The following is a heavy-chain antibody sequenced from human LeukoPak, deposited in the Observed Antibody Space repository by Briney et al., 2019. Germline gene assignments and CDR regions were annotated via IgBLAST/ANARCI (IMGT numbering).Heavy chain of an antibody. Sequence: GGSPRLSCAVSGFTFTNYWMSWALQSPGKGLEWVANIYLDGSRAYYVDSVKGRFTISRDNAKNSLFLQMNSLSAEDTAVYYCGRAGPVTKDHFMDVWGKGTTVTVSS. CDR2: IYLDGSRA. CDR3: GRAGPVTKDHFMDV. CDR1: GFTFTNYW. J-gene: IGHJ6*03. D-gene: IGHD2-2*01. V-gene: IGHV3-7*01.